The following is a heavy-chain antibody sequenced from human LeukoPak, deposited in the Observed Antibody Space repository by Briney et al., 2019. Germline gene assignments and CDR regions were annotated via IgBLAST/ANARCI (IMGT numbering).Heavy chain of an antibody. J-gene: IGHJ4*02. Sequence: PGGSLRLSCAASGFTFSSYWMHWVRQAPGKGLVWVSRINSDGSSTSYADSVKGRFTISRDNAKDTLYLQMNSLRAEDTAVYYCARVSPEGDYDYWGQGTLVTVSS. CDR3: ARVSPEGDYDY. CDR1: GFTFSSYW. D-gene: IGHD4-17*01. CDR2: INSDGSST. V-gene: IGHV3-74*01.